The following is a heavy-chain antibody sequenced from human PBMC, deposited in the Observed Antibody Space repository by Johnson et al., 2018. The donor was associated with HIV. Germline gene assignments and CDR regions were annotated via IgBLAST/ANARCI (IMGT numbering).Heavy chain of an antibody. V-gene: IGHV3-30*18. D-gene: IGHD1-26*01. J-gene: IGHJ3*02. CDR2: ISYDGSNK. CDR3: AKVFDLVSGGAFDI. Sequence: VQLVESGGGLVKPGGSLRLSCAASGFTFSDYYMSWIRQAPGKGLEWVAVISYDGSNKYYADSVKGRFTISRDNSKNTLYLQMNSLRAEDTAVYYCAKVFDLVSGGAFDIWGQGTMVTVSS. CDR1: GFTFSDYY.